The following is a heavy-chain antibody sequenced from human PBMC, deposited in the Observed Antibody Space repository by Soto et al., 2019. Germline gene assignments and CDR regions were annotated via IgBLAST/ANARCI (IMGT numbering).Heavy chain of an antibody. J-gene: IGHJ4*02. CDR3: ARGGLEPLTFDS. CDR1: GGSFSGYY. V-gene: IGHV4-34*01. D-gene: IGHD2-21*02. Sequence: PSETLSLTCAVYGGSFSGYYWSWIRQPPGKGLEWIGEINHSGNTNYNPSLKSRVTISVDTSKNQFSLSLSSLTAADTAVYYCARGGLEPLTFDSWGQGTLVTVSS. CDR2: INHSGNT.